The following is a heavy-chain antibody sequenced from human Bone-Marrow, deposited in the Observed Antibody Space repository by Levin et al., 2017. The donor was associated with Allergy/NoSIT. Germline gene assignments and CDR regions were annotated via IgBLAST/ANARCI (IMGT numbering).Heavy chain of an antibody. Sequence: GGSLRLSCAASGFTFSTYGMSWVRQAPGKGLEWVSSISGTGGGTYYADSVKGRFTMSRDNSKNTLYLQMNSLRVVDTALYYCARDSPYISSWYGRGDCWGQGTLVTVSS. D-gene: IGHD6-13*01. CDR2: ISGTGGGT. CDR1: GFTFSTYG. V-gene: IGHV3-23*01. J-gene: IGHJ4*02. CDR3: ARDSPYISSWYGRGDC.